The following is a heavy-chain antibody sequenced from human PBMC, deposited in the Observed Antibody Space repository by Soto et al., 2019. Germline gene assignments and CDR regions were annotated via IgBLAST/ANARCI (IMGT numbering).Heavy chain of an antibody. CDR2: IYYSGST. CDR3: ARGDGDYYGSGSYYNAPDY. Sequence: SETLSLTCTVSGGSISSSSYYWGWIRQPPGKGLEWIGSIYYSGSTYYNPSLKSRVTISVDTSKNQFSLQLNSVTAADTAVYYCARGDGDYYGSGSYYNAPDYWGQGTLVTVSS. CDR1: GGSISSSSYY. D-gene: IGHD3-10*01. V-gene: IGHV4-39*01. J-gene: IGHJ4*02.